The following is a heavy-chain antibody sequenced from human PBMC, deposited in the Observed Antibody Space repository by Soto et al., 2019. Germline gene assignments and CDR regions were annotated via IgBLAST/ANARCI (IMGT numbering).Heavy chain of an antibody. J-gene: IGHJ4*02. Sequence: PGGSLRLSCAASGFDVSSNHINWVRQAPGKGLEWVSVIYSDGNTYYSDSVKGRFTISRDNSKNTVYLQMNRLRAEDTAVYFCARAYITSWYSFEYWGQGALVTVSS. CDR2: IYSDGNT. CDR1: GFDVSSNH. D-gene: IGHD6-13*01. V-gene: IGHV3-66*01. CDR3: ARAYITSWYSFEY.